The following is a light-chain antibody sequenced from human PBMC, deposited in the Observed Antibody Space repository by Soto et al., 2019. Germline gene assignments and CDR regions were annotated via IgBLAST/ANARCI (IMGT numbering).Light chain of an antibody. CDR1: PSVSNS. CDR2: DAS. CDR3: QQRNKWPPVT. Sequence: ESVLTQSPATLSVSPGERATLSCRASPSVSNSLAWYQHKPGQAPRLLIYDASNRATGVPTRFSGSGSGTDFTLTISSLEPEDFAVYYCQQRNKWPPVTFGGGTKVDIK. V-gene: IGKV3-11*01. J-gene: IGKJ4*01.